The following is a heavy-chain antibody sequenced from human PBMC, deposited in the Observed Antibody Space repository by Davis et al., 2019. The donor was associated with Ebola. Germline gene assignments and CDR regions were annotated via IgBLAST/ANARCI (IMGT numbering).Heavy chain of an antibody. D-gene: IGHD1-1*01. Sequence: MPSETLSLTCAVYGDLFSAYYWAWIRQPPGKGLEWIGEINHSGSTNYNPSLKSRVTISVDTSKNQFSLKLSSVTAADTAVYYCARLEGGYGMDVWGQGTTVTVSS. CDR3: ARLEGGYGMDV. CDR1: GDLFSAYY. V-gene: IGHV4-34*09. J-gene: IGHJ6*02. CDR2: INHSGST.